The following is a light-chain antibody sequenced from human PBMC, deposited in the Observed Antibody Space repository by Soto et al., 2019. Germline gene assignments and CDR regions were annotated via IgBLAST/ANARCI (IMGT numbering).Light chain of an antibody. CDR2: ASS. J-gene: IGKJ1*01. CDR3: QQYNDWWT. CDR1: QSIGSN. V-gene: IGKV3-15*01. Sequence: EILMTQSPSTLSVSPGERATLSCRASQSIGSNLAWYQQKPGQAPRLVIYASSIRASDFPARLSGSGSGTEFTLTISSLHSEDSAVYYCQQYNDWWTFGQGTKVDIK.